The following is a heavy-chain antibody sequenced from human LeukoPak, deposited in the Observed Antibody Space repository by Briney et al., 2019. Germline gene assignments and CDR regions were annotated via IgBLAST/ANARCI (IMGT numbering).Heavy chain of an antibody. J-gene: IGHJ4*02. V-gene: IGHV3-23*01. CDR2: INGSGGST. D-gene: IGHD3-22*01. CDR3: AKSWCYDSSGYYPFDY. CDR1: GFTFSSCA. Sequence: GGSLRLSCAASGFTFSSCAMSWVRQAPGKGLEWVSTINGSGGSTYYADSVKGRFTISRDNSRNTLYLQMNSLRAEDTAVYYCAKSWCYDSSGYYPFDYWGQGTLVTVSS.